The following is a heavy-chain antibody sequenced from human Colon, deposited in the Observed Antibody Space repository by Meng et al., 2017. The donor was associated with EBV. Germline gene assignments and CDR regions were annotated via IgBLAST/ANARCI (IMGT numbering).Heavy chain of an antibody. J-gene: IGHJ1*01. D-gene: IGHD3-10*01. Sequence: QLHLQKSGPGTVKPSATLSLTCTVSGGSISSSSSSCAWTRQPPGKGLEWIGGISYGGSTSYNPSLKSRVSMSIDKSKNQFSLKLTSVTAADTAVYHCLRGSGGSVWGQGTLVTVSS. CDR2: ISYGGST. CDR1: GGSISSSSSS. V-gene: IGHV4-39*07. CDR3: LRGSGGSV.